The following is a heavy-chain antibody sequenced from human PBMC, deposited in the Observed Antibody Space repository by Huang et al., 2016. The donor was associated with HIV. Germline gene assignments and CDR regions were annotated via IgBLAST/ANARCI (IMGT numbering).Heavy chain of an antibody. Sequence: QVQLQESGPGLVKPSQPLSLTCTVSGCSISSGGYLLGWLLLPPGKGLEWLGSSYYSGSTSYNPSLKSRVTISVETAKNQFSLKLSSVTAADTAVYYCARFSYYFDSTSSQYFQQWGPGTLVTVSS. D-gene: IGHD3-22*01. CDR2: SYYSGST. V-gene: IGHV4-30-4*08. CDR1: GCSISSGGYL. J-gene: IGHJ1*01. CDR3: ARFSYYFDSTSSQYFQQ.